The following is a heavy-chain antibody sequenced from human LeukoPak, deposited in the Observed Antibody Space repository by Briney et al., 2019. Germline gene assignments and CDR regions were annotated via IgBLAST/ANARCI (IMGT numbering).Heavy chain of an antibody. J-gene: IGHJ6*02. Sequence: PGGSLRLSCAASGFTLSSHMMSWVRQAPGKGLEWVSYFNGGGGTTDYADSVRGRFTMLRDSSKDTLFLQMNSLRAEDTAVYYCARGVGFTTCMDVWGQGTTVTVSS. D-gene: IGHD1-14*01. CDR1: GFTLSSHM. CDR2: FNGGGGTT. V-gene: IGHV3-23*01. CDR3: ARGVGFTTCMDV.